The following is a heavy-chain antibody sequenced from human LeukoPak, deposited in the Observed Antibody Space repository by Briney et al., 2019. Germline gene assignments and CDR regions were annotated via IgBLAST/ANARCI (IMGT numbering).Heavy chain of an antibody. CDR2: MNPNSGNT. CDR1: GYTFTSYD. V-gene: IGHV1-8*01. D-gene: IGHD3-22*01. Sequence: ASVKVSCKASGYTFTSYDINWVRQATGQGLEWMGWMNPNSGNTGYAQKFQGRVTMTRNTSISTAYMELSSLRSKDTAVYYCARGAETYYYDSSGYYLPNYWGQGTLVTVSS. J-gene: IGHJ4*02. CDR3: ARGAETYYYDSSGYYLPNY.